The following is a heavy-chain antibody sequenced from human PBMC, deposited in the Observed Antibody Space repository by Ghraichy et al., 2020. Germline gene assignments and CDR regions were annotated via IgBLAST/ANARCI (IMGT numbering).Heavy chain of an antibody. Sequence: GVLRLSCAASGFTFSNAWMSWVRQAPGKGLEWVGRIKSKTDGGTTDYAAPVKGRFTISRDDSKNTLYLQMNSLKTEDTAVYYCTTTYYGSGSVYWGQGTLVTVSS. V-gene: IGHV3-15*01. CDR2: IKSKTDGGTT. CDR1: GFTFSNAW. D-gene: IGHD3-10*01. CDR3: TTTYYGSGSVY. J-gene: IGHJ4*02.